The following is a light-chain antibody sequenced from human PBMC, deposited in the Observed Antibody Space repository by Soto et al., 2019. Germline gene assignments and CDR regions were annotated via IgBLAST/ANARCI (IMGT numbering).Light chain of an antibody. Sequence: DIQMTQSPSSLSASVGDRVIITCQASQSMSSYLNWYQQKPGKAPKLLIYAASSLQSGVPSRFSGSGSGTDFTLTISSLQPEDFATYYCQQSYSTPYTFGQGTKLEIK. CDR2: AAS. CDR1: QSMSSY. J-gene: IGKJ2*01. V-gene: IGKV1-39*01. CDR3: QQSYSTPYT.